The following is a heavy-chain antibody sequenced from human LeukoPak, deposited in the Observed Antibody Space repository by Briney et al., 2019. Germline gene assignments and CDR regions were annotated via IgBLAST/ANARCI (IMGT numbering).Heavy chain of an antibody. V-gene: IGHV3-23*01. CDR1: GFTFTTYA. CDR2: VIATDAST. CDR3: AKSSDSSGRYTHGLDV. D-gene: IGHD3-22*01. Sequence: PGGSLRLSCAASGFTFTTYAMAWARQAPGKGLEWVSSVIATDASTRYADSVRGRFTISRDNFRNRVYLQMNSLRAEDTAIYYCAKSSDSSGRYTHGLDVWGQGTTVTVSS. J-gene: IGHJ6*02.